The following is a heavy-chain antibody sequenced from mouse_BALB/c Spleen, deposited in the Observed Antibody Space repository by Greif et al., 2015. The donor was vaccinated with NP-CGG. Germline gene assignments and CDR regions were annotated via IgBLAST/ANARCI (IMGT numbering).Heavy chain of an antibody. Sequence: VQLQESGAELMKPGASVKISCKATGYTFSSYWIEWVKQRPGHGLEWIGEILPGSGSTNYNEKFKGKATFTADTSSNTAYMQLSSLTSEDSAVYYCARSEGLGPWFAYWGQGTLVTVSA. CDR2: ILPGSGST. J-gene: IGHJ3*01. V-gene: IGHV1-9*01. CDR3: ARSEGLGPWFAY. D-gene: IGHD3-3*01. CDR1: GYTFSSYW.